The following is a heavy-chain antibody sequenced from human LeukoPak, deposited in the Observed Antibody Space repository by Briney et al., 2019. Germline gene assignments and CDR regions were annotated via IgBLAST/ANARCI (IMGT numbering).Heavy chain of an antibody. CDR2: SYWNDDK. J-gene: IGHJ4*02. V-gene: IGHV2-5*01. Sequence: ESGPTLVKPTQTLTLTCTFSGFSFSTNGMGVGWIRQPPGKALEWLALSYWNDDKSYSPSLKSRLTITRDTSKHQVVLTLTNMDPVDTATYYCAHRRVATNPAYFDYWGQGTLVTVSS. CDR1: GFSFSTNGMG. CDR3: AHRRVATNPAYFDY. D-gene: IGHD5-24*01.